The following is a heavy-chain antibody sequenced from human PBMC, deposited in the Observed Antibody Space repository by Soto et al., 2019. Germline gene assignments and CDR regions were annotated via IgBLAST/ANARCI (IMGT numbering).Heavy chain of an antibody. V-gene: IGHV4-61*01. J-gene: IGHJ6*02. CDR1: GGSVSSGRYY. CDR2: IYYSGST. D-gene: IGHD3-3*01. CDR3: ASNPVRGRYYDLWSGYFDSKNYGMDV. Sequence: KASETLSLTCTVSGGSVSSGRYYWSWIRQPPGKGLEWIGYIYYSGSTYYNPSLKSRVTISVDTSKNQFSLKVSSVTAAATAVYYCASNPVRGRYYDLWSGYFDSKNYGMDVWGQGTTVTVSS.